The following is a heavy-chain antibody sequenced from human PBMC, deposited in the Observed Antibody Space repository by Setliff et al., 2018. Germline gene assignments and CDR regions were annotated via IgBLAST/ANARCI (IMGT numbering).Heavy chain of an antibody. CDR2: FDPEDGET. CDR3: ATPRSGIIEAFDI. Sequence: ASVKVSCKVSGYTLTELTMHWVRQAPGKVLEWMGGFDPEDGETNYSQKFQGRVTMTVDTSTDTAYMELICLRSEDTAVYYCATPRSGIIEAFDILGQGTMVTVSS. CDR1: GYTLTELT. J-gene: IGHJ3*02. V-gene: IGHV1-24*01.